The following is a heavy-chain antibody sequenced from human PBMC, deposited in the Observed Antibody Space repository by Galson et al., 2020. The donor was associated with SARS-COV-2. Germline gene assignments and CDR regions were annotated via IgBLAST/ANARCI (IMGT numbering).Heavy chain of an antibody. V-gene: IGHV4-39*01. CDR2: IYYTGST. Sequence: ASETLSLTCSVSGGSISTTTYYWGWIRRPPGKGLEWIGSIYYTGSTYYNPSLKSRFTISIDSSKNQFSLKVNSVTAADTAEYYCARLSRAGSSYYGTDVWGQGTTVTVSS. D-gene: IGHD3-10*01. CDR3: ARLSRAGSSYYGTDV. J-gene: IGHJ6*02. CDR1: GGSISTTTYY.